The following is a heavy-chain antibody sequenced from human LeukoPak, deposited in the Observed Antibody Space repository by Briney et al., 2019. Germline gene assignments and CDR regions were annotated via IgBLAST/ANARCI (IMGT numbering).Heavy chain of an antibody. CDR3: ARDQEYSSSSAAFDI. D-gene: IGHD6-6*01. CDR1: GFTFDDYA. J-gene: IGHJ3*02. Sequence: PSRSLRLSCAASGFTFDDYAMHWVRQAPGKGLEWVSGTSWNSGSIGYADSVKGRFTISRDNAKNSLYLQMNSLRAEDTAVYYCARDQEYSSSSAAFDIWGQGTMVTVSS. V-gene: IGHV3-9*01. CDR2: TSWNSGSI.